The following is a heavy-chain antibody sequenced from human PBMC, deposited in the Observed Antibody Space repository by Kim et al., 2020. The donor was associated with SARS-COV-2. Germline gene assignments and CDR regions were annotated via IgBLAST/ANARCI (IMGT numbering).Heavy chain of an antibody. CDR3: AKGGWLRPFPFFDY. CDR1: GFTFSSYG. D-gene: IGHD5-12*01. J-gene: IGHJ4*02. V-gene: IGHV3-30*18. Sequence: RGSLRLSCAASGFTFSSYGMHWVRQAPGKGLEWVAVISYDGSNKYYADSVKGRFTISRDNSKNTLYLQMNSLRAEDTAVYYCAKGGWLRPFPFFDYWGQGTLVTVSS. CDR2: ISYDGSNK.